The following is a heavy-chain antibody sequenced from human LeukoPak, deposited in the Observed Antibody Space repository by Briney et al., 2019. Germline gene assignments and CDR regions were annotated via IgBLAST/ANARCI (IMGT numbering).Heavy chain of an antibody. CDR3: ARERITMVRGVIGRFDP. D-gene: IGHD3-10*01. V-gene: IGHV3-33*01. CDR2: IWYDGSNK. CDR1: GFTFSSYG. J-gene: IGHJ5*02. Sequence: GGSLRLSCAASGFTFSSYGMHWDRQAPGKGLEWVAVIWYDGSNKYYADSVKGRFTISRDNSKNTLYLQMNSLRAEDTAVYYCARERITMVRGVIGRFDPWGQGTLVTVSS.